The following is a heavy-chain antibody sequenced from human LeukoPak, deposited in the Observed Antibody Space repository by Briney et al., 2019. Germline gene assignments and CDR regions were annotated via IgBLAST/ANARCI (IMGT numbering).Heavy chain of an antibody. J-gene: IGHJ6*03. V-gene: IGHV3-64*01. Sequence: GTLRLSRAASGFTFSSYAMHWVRQAPGKGLEYVSAISSNGGSTYYANSVKGRFTISRDNSKNTLYLQMGSLRAEDMAVYYCAGSHYYYMDVWGKGTTVTVSS. CDR3: AGSHYYYMDV. CDR1: GFTFSSYA. CDR2: ISSNGGST.